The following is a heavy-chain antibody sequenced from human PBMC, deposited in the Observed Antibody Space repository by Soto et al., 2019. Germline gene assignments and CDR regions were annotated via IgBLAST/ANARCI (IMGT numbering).Heavy chain of an antibody. D-gene: IGHD1-1*01. CDR3: ARVPGTNYYYGMDV. CDR1: GGTFNSYA. CDR2: IIPMFGTV. V-gene: IGHV1-69*06. J-gene: IGHJ6*02. Sequence: QVQLVQSGAEVKKPGSTVKVSCKASGGTFNSYAFSWERQAPGQGLEWVGGIIPMFGTVNYAQKFQGRVTITADKSKSTAYMELSSLRSDDTAVYYCARVPGTNYYYGMDVWGQGTTVTVFS.